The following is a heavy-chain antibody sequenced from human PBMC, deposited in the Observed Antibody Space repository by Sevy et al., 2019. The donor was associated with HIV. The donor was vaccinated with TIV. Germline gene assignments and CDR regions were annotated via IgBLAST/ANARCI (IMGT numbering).Heavy chain of an antibody. CDR2: ISGSGGST. J-gene: IGHJ4*02. V-gene: IGHV3-23*01. CDR1: EFTFSSYA. Sequence: GGSLRLSCAASEFTFSSYAKSWVRQAPGKGLEWVSAISGSGGSTYYADSVKGRFTISRDNSKNTLYLQMNSLRAEDTAVYYCAKDNPHSLSSFDYWGQGTLVTVSS. D-gene: IGHD3-16*02. CDR3: AKDNPHSLSSFDY.